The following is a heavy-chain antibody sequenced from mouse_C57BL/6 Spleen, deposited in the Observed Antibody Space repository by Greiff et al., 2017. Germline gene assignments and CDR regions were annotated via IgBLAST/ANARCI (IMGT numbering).Heavy chain of an antibody. CDR2: ISYDGSN. V-gene: IGHV3-6*01. J-gene: IGHJ2*01. Sequence: DVKLQESGPGLVKPSQSLSLTCSVTGYSITSGYYWNWIRQFPGNKLEWMGYISYDGSNNYNPSLKNRISITRDTSKNQFFLKLNSVTTEDTATYYCARDYDDYFDYWGQGTTLTVSS. D-gene: IGHD2-3*01. CDR3: ARDYDDYFDY. CDR1: GYSITSGYY.